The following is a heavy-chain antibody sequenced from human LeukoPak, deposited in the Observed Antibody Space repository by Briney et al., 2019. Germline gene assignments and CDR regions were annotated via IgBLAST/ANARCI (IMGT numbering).Heavy chain of an antibody. Sequence: ASLKVSCKASGYTSTSYGLSWVRQAPGQGLEWMGWISAYNGNTNYAQKLQGRVTMTTDTSTSTAYMELRSLRSDDTAVYYCARDRAYYDSSGPGDYWGQGTLVTVSS. D-gene: IGHD3-22*01. CDR2: ISAYNGNT. CDR1: GYTSTSYG. J-gene: IGHJ4*02. CDR3: ARDRAYYDSSGPGDY. V-gene: IGHV1-18*01.